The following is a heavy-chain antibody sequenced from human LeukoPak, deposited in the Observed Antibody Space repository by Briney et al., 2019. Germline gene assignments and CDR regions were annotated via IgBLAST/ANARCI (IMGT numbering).Heavy chain of an antibody. D-gene: IGHD6-19*01. V-gene: IGHV4-59*12. J-gene: IGHJ4*02. CDR2: IYYSGST. Sequence: SETLSLTCTVSGGSISSYYWSWIRQPPGKGLEWIGYIYYSGSTNYNPSLKSRVTISVDTSKNQFSLKLSSVTAADTAVYYCARGIAVAGIEAGDYFDYWGQGTLVTVSS. CDR3: ARGIAVAGIEAGDYFDY. CDR1: GGSISSYY.